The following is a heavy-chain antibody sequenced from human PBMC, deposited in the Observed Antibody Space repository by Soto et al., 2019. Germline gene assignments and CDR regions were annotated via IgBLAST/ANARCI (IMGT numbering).Heavy chain of an antibody. CDR2: IYRTGST. J-gene: IGHJ4*02. Sequence: SETLSLTCAVSGGSFTSNNWWTWVRQPPGQGLEWIGEIYRTGSTNYNLSLKSRVTISLDKSENQFSLKVTSLTAADTAVYYCASRDPGTSVDYWGQGTLVTVSS. D-gene: IGHD1-7*01. V-gene: IGHV4-4*02. CDR3: ASRDPGTSVDY. CDR1: GGSFTSNNW.